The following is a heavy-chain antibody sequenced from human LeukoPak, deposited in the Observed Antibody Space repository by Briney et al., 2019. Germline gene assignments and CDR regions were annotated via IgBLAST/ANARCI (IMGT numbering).Heavy chain of an antibody. CDR2: ISSSSSYI. J-gene: IGHJ4*02. Sequence: GGSLKLSCAASGFTFSGSSMSWVRQAPGKGLEWVSSISSSSSYIYYADSVKGRFTVSRDNAKNSLYLLMNSLRAEDTAVYYCAKSSSGWYGGFDYWGQGNLVTVSS. D-gene: IGHD6-19*01. CDR1: GFTFSGSS. V-gene: IGHV3-21*01. CDR3: AKSSSGWYGGFDY.